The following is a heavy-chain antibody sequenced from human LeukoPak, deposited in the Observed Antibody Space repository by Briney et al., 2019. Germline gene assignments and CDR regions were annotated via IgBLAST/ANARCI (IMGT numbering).Heavy chain of an antibody. Sequence: GGSLRLSCAASGFTFSNYGMSWVRQAPGKGLEWVSAISGSGGSTYYADSVKGRFTISRDNSKNTLYLQMNSLRAEDTAVYYCAKATYDSSGYFRDPWGQGTLVTVSS. J-gene: IGHJ5*02. CDR3: AKATYDSSGYFRDP. CDR1: GFTFSNYG. V-gene: IGHV3-23*01. D-gene: IGHD3-22*01. CDR2: ISGSGGST.